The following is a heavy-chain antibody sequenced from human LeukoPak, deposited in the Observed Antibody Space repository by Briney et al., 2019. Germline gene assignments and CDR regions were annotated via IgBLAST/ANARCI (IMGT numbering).Heavy chain of an antibody. CDR2: ISRSSGSSI. Sequence: PGGSLRLSCAASGFTFSNYEMNWVRQAPGKGLEWVSYISRSSGSSIYYADSVKGRFTISRDNAKNSLYLQMNSLRAEDTAVYYCARDSSGRYYFDYWGQGILVTVPS. V-gene: IGHV3-48*03. D-gene: IGHD6-19*01. CDR1: GFTFSNYE. J-gene: IGHJ4*02. CDR3: ARDSSGRYYFDY.